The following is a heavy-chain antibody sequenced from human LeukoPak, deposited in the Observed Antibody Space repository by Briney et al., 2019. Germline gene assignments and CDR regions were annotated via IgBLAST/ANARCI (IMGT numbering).Heavy chain of an antibody. J-gene: IGHJ4*02. Sequence: ASVKVSCKASGYTFTSHYMHWVRQASGQGLEWMGIINPSGGSTSYAQKFQGRVTITTDESTSTAYMELSSLRSEDTAVYYCALNRYYDILTGYPFDYWGQGTLVTASS. CDR1: GYTFTSHY. CDR3: ALNRYYDILTGYPFDY. V-gene: IGHV1-46*01. D-gene: IGHD3-9*01. CDR2: INPSGGST.